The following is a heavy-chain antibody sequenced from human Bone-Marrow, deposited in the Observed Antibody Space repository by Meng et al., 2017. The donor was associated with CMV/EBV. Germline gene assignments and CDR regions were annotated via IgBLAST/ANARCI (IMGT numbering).Heavy chain of an antibody. Sequence: SETLSPTCTVSGGSISSGDYYWSWIRQPPGKGLEWIGYIYYSGSTYYNPSLKSRVTISLDTTTNQFSLKLSSVTAADTAVYYCARGSGYRYYYGMDVWGQGTTVTVSS. CDR2: IYYSGST. D-gene: IGHD1-1*01. CDR3: ARGSGYRYYYGMDV. CDR1: GGSISSGDYY. V-gene: IGHV4-30-4*08. J-gene: IGHJ6*02.